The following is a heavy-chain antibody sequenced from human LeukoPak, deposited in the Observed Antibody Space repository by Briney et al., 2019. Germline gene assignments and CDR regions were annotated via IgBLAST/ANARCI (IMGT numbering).Heavy chain of an antibody. D-gene: IGHD2-2*01. J-gene: IGHJ3*02. CDR2: IKNKANKYIT. Sequence: GGSLRLSCAASGFTFNEYYMDWVRQAPGKGLEWVGRIKNKANKYITEYAASVKGRFTISRDDSQNSLYLQMNSLKTEDTAVYYCARGGYQHALDIWGQGTVVTVSS. V-gene: IGHV3-72*01. CDR3: ARGGYQHALDI. CDR1: GFTFNEYY.